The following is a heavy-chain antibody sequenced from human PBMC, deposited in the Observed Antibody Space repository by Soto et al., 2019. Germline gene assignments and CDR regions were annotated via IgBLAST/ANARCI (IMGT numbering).Heavy chain of an antibody. CDR2: IYWDDDK. J-gene: IGHJ5*02. D-gene: IGHD3-16*01. CDR3: AHIPNYYQYDWFDP. CDR1: GFSLTTRGVG. V-gene: IGHV2-5*02. Sequence: QITLKESGPTLVKPTQTLTLTCTFSGFSLTTRGVGVGWIRQPPETALECLALIYWDDDKRYSPSLQSRLSITKDTSKNQVVLTMINVDPVDTATYYCAHIPNYYQYDWFDPWGRGTLVSVSS.